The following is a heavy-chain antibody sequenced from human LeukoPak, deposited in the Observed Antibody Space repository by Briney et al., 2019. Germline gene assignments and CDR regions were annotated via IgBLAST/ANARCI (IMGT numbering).Heavy chain of an antibody. D-gene: IGHD2-2*01. CDR1: GGSISSSC. V-gene: IGHV4-59*08. CDR2: IYSSGTT. CDR3: ARVVTNQLLSYFDY. J-gene: IGHJ4*02. Sequence: SETLSLTCTVSGGSISSSCWTWIRQPPGKGLEWIGYIYSSGTTNYNPPLKSRVTISVDTSKNQFSLKLSSVTAADTAVYYCARVVTNQLLSYFDYWGQGTLVTVSS.